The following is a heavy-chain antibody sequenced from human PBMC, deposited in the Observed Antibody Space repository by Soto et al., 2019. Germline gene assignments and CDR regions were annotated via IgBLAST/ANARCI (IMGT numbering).Heavy chain of an antibody. CDR1: FTSYD. J-gene: IGHJ6*02. CDR3: ARGPGSSDWRFSYYYMDV. D-gene: IGHD6-19*01. Sequence: QVQLVQSEAEVKKPGASVKVSCTFTSYDINWVRQAPGQGLEWMAWMNPNSGDTRYAQKLQGRVTMTRNTSSFTAYMELSSLRSEDTAVYYCARGPGSSDWRFSYYYMDVWGQGTTVTVSS. V-gene: IGHV1-8*01. CDR2: MNPNSGDT.